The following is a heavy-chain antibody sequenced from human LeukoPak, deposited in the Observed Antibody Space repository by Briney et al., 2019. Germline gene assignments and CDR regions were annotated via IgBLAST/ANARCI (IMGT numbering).Heavy chain of an antibody. V-gene: IGHV3-30-3*01. J-gene: IGHJ4*02. CDR2: ISYDGNNQ. D-gene: IGHD6-13*01. Sequence: GRSLRLSCAASGFIFSSYATHWVRQTPGKGLEGVAIISYDGNNQYYADSVKGRFTISRDNSKNTLFMQMNSLGTDDTAVYYCARGTSSSSWYGELDYWGQGTLVTVSS. CDR3: ARGTSSSSWYGELDY. CDR1: GFIFSSYA.